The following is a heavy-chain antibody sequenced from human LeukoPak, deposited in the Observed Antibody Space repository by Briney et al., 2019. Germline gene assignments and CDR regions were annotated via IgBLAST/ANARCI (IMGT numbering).Heavy chain of an antibody. CDR3: AATSYSSGWYRGDYYYYMDV. D-gene: IGHD6-19*01. J-gene: IGHJ6*03. CDR2: ISGSGGST. V-gene: IGHV3-23*01. CDR1: GFTFSSYG. Sequence: QTGGSLRLSCAASGFTFSSYGMSWVRQAPGKGLEWVSAISGSGGSTYYADSVKGRFTISRDNSKNTLYLQMNSLRAEDTAVYYCAATSYSSGWYRGDYYYYMDVWGKGTTVTVSS.